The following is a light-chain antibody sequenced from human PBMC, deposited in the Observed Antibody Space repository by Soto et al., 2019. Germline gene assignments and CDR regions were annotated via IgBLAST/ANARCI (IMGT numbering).Light chain of an antibody. CDR1: TNDIGAFDY. CDR3: SSYTTNNGHV. Sequence: QSVLTQPAAVSASPGQSISISCTGTTNDIGAFDYVSWYQQHPGKAPKLIIYEIFNRPSGVSHRFSGSKSGNSASLTISGLQAEDEADYYCSSYTTNNGHVFGGGTK. CDR2: EIF. J-gene: IGLJ2*01. V-gene: IGLV2-14*01.